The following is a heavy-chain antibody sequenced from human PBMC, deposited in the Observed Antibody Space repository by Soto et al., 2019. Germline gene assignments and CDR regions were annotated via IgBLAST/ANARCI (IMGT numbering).Heavy chain of an antibody. Sequence: GGSLRLSCAASGFTFSSYAMSWVRQAPGKGLEWVSAISGSGDATYYAASVKGRFTLSRDNSKNTLYLQMNSLTVADTAVYYCAKKVTIYAVDPADYWGQGTQVTVSS. CDR1: GFTFSSYA. CDR2: ISGSGDAT. V-gene: IGHV3-23*01. CDR3: AKKVTIYAVDPADY. J-gene: IGHJ4*02. D-gene: IGHD3-3*01.